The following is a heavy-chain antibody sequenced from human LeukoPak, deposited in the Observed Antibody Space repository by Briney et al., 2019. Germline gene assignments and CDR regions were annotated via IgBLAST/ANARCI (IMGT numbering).Heavy chain of an antibody. Sequence: PWGSLRLSCAASGFTFSSYGMHWVRQAPGKGLEWVAVIWYDGSNKYYADSVKGRFTISRDNSKNTLYLQMNSLRAEDTAVYYCARVLHTYSGSYMASYPVIPYFDYWGQGTLVTVSS. CDR3: ARVLHTYSGSYMASYPVIPYFDY. J-gene: IGHJ4*02. D-gene: IGHD1-26*01. CDR1: GFTFSSYG. V-gene: IGHV3-33*01. CDR2: IWYDGSNK.